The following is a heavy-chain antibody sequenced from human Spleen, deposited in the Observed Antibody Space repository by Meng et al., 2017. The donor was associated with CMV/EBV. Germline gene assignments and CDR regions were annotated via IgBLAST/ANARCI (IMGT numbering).Heavy chain of an antibody. CDR3: ARDGLGNYYYFGMDV. J-gene: IGHJ6*02. D-gene: IGHD3-10*01. Sequence: GESLKISCAASGFTFSDCYMSWIRQAPGKGLEWVSSISSSSSYIYYADSVKGRFTISRDNAKNSLYLQMNSLRAEDTAVYYCARDGLGNYYYFGMDVWGQGTTVTVSS. V-gene: IGHV3-11*06. CDR2: ISSSSSYI. CDR1: GFTFSDCY.